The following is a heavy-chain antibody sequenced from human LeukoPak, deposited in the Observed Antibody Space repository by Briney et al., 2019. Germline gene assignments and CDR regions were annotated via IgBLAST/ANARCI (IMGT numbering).Heavy chain of an antibody. CDR1: GYTFTSYG. V-gene: IGHV1-18*01. D-gene: IGHD3-9*01. J-gene: IGHJ4*02. Sequence: GASVKVSCKAPGYTFTSYGISWVRQAPGQGLEWMGWISAYNGNTNYAQKLQGRVTMTTDTSTSTAYMELRSLRSDDTAVYYCARDVLRYFDWSNEPFDYWGQGTLVTVSS. CDR2: ISAYNGNT. CDR3: ARDVLRYFDWSNEPFDY.